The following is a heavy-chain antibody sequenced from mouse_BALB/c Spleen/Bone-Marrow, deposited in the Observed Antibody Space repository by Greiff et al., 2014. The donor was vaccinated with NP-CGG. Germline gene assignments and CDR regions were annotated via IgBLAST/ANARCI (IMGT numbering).Heavy chain of an antibody. Sequence: EVQLQQSGAELVKPGASVKLSCTAPGFNIKDTYMHWVKQRPEQGLEWIGRIDPANGNTKYDPKFQGKATITADTSSNTAYLRLSSLTSEDTAVYYCATDSSGYLDYWGQGTTLTVSS. J-gene: IGHJ2*01. CDR1: GFNIKDTY. D-gene: IGHD3-2*01. V-gene: IGHV14-3*02. CDR2: IDPANGNT. CDR3: ATDSSGYLDY.